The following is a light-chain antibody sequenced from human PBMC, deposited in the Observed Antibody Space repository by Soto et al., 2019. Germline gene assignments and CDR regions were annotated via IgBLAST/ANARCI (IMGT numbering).Light chain of an antibody. Sequence: ETVLTQSPATLSLSPGERVTLSCRASQSVRSNSAWYQQKPGQAPRLLIYGASTRATGLPARFSGSGYETEFTLTISSLQPEDFATYYCQQANSFPLTFGQGTRLEIK. V-gene: IGKV3-15*01. CDR1: QSVRSN. CDR2: GAS. CDR3: QQANSFPLT. J-gene: IGKJ5*01.